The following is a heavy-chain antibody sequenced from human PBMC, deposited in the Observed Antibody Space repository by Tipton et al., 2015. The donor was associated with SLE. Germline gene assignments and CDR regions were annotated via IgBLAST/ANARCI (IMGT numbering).Heavy chain of an antibody. CDR1: GYTFTNYD. J-gene: IGHJ4*02. V-gene: IGHV1-8*01. CDR3: AREAAAMASDY. CDR2: MNPNSGYT. Sequence: QSGPEVKKPGASVKVSCKASGYTFTNYDINWVRQATGQGLEWMGWMNPNSGYTGYAQKFQGRVTMTRNTSISTAYMELSSLKSEDTAMYYCAREAAAMASDYWGQGTLVTVSS. D-gene: IGHD2-2*01.